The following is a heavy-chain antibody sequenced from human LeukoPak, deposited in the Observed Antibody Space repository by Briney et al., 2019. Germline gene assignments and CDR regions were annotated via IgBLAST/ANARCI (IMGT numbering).Heavy chain of an antibody. V-gene: IGHV3-23*01. Sequence: SGGSLRLSCAASGFTFSSYAMSWVRQAPGKGLEWVSVITGSGGTTYYADSVKGRFTISRDNSKNTLYLQMNSLRAEDTAVYYCARVGYSYGILDYWGQGTLVTVSS. CDR2: ITGSGGTT. D-gene: IGHD5-18*01. CDR1: GFTFSSYA. CDR3: ARVGYSYGILDY. J-gene: IGHJ4*02.